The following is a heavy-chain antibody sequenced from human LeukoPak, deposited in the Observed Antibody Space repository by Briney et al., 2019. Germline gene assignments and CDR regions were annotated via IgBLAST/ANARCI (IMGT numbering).Heavy chain of an antibody. CDR3: AKDKGIVVVITGFDY. D-gene: IGHD3-22*01. V-gene: IGHV3-23*01. Sequence: GGSLRLSCAASGFTFSSYAMSWVRQASGKGLEWVSAISGSGGSTYYADSVKGRFTISRDNSKNTLYLQMNSLRAEDTAVYYCAKDKGIVVVITGFDYWGQGTLVTVSS. CDR2: ISGSGGST. CDR1: GFTFSSYA. J-gene: IGHJ4*02.